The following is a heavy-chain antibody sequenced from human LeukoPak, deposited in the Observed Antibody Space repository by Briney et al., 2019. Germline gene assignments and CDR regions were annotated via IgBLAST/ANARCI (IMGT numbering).Heavy chain of an antibody. Sequence: GGSLRLSCAASGFTFDDYAMHWVRQAPGKGLEWVSGISWNSGSIAYADSVKGRFTISRDNSKNTLYLQMSSLRAEDTAVYYCVKENSYDFWSGYQGWFDPWGQGTLVTVSS. CDR2: ISWNSGSI. V-gene: IGHV3-9*01. CDR3: VKENSYDFWSGYQGWFDP. D-gene: IGHD3-3*01. CDR1: GFTFDDYA. J-gene: IGHJ5*02.